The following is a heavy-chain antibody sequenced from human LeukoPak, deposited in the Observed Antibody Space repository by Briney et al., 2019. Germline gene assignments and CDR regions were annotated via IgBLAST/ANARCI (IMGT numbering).Heavy chain of an antibody. D-gene: IGHD2-2*02. CDR3: VRDGCSSSSCYNDYFDY. Sequence: GSLRLSCAASGFTFSTYGMNWVRQAPGKGLEWVSFISSSSTYIYYADSVKGRFTISRDNAKNSLYLQMNTLRAEDTAVYYCVRDGCSSSSCYNDYFDYWGQGTLVTVSS. CDR1: GFTFSTYG. J-gene: IGHJ4*02. V-gene: IGHV3-21*01. CDR2: ISSSSTYI.